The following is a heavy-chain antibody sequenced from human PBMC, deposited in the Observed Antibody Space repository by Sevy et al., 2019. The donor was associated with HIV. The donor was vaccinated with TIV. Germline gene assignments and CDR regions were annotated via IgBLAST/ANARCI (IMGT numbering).Heavy chain of an antibody. CDR3: ATSRSGYLDSSGYYIY. CDR2: IYPDDSDT. D-gene: IGHD3-22*01. V-gene: IGHV5-51*01. CDR1: GYSFTSHW. Sequence: GESLKISCKGSGYSFTSHWIGWVRHMPGKGLEWMGIIYPDDSDTRYSPSFQGQVTFSADKSISTAYLQWSSLKASDTAMYYCATSRSGYLDSSGYYIYWGHGTLVTVSS. J-gene: IGHJ4*01.